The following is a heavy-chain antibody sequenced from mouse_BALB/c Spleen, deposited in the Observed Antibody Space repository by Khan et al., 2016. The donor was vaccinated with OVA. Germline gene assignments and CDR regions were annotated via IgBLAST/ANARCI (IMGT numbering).Heavy chain of an antibody. J-gene: IGHJ4*01. Sequence: LQQSGPELVKPGALVKISCKASGYTFTSYDINWVMQRPGQGLEWIGWIYPGDDSTKYNEKFKDTATLTADKSSSTADMQLSSLTSDNATVYFCAREGLRGVAMDYWGQGTSVTVSS. D-gene: IGHD2-4*01. CDR1: GYTFTSYD. V-gene: IGHV1S56*01. CDR2: IYPGDDST. CDR3: AREGLRGVAMDY.